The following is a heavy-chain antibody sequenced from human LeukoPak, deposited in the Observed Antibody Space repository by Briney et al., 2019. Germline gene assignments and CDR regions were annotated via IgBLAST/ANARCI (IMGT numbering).Heavy chain of an antibody. D-gene: IGHD6-13*01. CDR3: AKPDSSRWYEGYYFDY. CDR1: GYTLTELS. CDR2: FDPEDGET. J-gene: IGHJ4*02. V-gene: IGHV1-24*01. Sequence: ASVKVSCKVSGYTLTELSMHWVRQAPGKGLEWMGGFDPEDGETIYAQKFQGRVTMTEDTSTDTAYMELSSLRSEDTAVYYCAKPDSSRWYEGYYFDYWGQGTLVTVSS.